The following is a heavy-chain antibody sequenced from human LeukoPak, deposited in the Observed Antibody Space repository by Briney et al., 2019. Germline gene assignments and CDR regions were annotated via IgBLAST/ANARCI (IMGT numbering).Heavy chain of an antibody. CDR3: ARNGGNSDFDY. J-gene: IGHJ4*02. CDR2: IYYSGTT. D-gene: IGHD4-23*01. CDR1: GDSISNYF. V-gene: IGHV4-59*01. Sequence: SETLSLTSTVSGDSISNYFWGWLRQPPGKGLEWIGDIYYSGTTSYNSSLRSRVTISADTSKNQFSLNLKSVTTADTAVYYCARNGGNSDFDYWGQGTLVTVSS.